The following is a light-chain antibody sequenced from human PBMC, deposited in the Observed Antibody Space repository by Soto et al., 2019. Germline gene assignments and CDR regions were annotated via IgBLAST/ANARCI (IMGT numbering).Light chain of an antibody. CDR1: QSISSW. CDR3: QQYNSYSPLT. J-gene: IGKJ4*01. Sequence: DIQMTQSPSTLSASVGDRVTITCRASQSISSWLARYQQKPGKAPKLLIYAASSLESGVPSRFSGSGSGTEFTLTISSLQPDDFATYYCQQYNSYSPLTFGGGTKVEIK. CDR2: AAS. V-gene: IGKV1-5*01.